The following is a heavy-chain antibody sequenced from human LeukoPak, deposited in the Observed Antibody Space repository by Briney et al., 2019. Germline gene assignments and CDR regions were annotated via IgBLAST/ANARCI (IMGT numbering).Heavy chain of an antibody. CDR1: GFIVNSYA. V-gene: IGHV3-66*02. CDR3: ARDRAEGKTWVEFDP. J-gene: IGHJ5*02. CDR2: IYSDGVT. Sequence: GGSLRLACAASGFIVNSYAMSWVRQAPGKGLAWVSLIYSDGVTQYADSVKGRFTISRDNSKNTLYLQMNSLRDEDTAVYFCARDRAEGKTWVEFDPWGQGTLVTVSS.